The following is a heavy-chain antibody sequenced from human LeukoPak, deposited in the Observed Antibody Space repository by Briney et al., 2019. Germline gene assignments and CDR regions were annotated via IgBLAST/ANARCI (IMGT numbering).Heavy chain of an antibody. D-gene: IGHD1-1*01. CDR3: AKDIEALTLEYFDL. CDR1: GFTFDDYA. Sequence: PGGSLRLSCAASGFTFDDYAMHWVRQAPGKGLEWVSGISWNSGSIGYADSVKGRFTISRDNAKNSLYLQMNSLRAEDTALYYCAKDIEALTLEYFDLWGRGTLVTVSS. V-gene: IGHV3-9*01. CDR2: ISWNSGSI. J-gene: IGHJ2*01.